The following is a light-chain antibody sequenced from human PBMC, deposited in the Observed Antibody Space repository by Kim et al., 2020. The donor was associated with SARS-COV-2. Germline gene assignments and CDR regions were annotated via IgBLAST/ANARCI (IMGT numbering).Light chain of an antibody. CDR1: QNIRSY. V-gene: IGKV1-39*01. Sequence: DIQMTQSPSSLSASVGDRVTITCRASQNIRSYLNWYQQKPGTPPKLLIYTTSNLQSGVPSRFSGSGSATDFTLTISSLQPEDFATYYCQQSYTNHPTFGQGTKVDIK. J-gene: IGKJ1*01. CDR2: TTS. CDR3: QQSYTNHPT.